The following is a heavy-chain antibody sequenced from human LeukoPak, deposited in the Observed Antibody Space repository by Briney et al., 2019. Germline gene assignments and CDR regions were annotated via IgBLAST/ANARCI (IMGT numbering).Heavy chain of an antibody. CDR2: ISGSGGST. Sequence: PGGSLRLSCAASGFTFSSYWMHWVRQAPGKGLEWVSAISGSGGSTYYADSVKGRFTISRDNSKNTLYLQMNSLRAEDTAVYYCAKDPGIAVADHEFDYWGQGTLVTVSS. CDR3: AKDPGIAVADHEFDY. D-gene: IGHD6-19*01. CDR1: GFTFSSYW. V-gene: IGHV3-23*01. J-gene: IGHJ4*02.